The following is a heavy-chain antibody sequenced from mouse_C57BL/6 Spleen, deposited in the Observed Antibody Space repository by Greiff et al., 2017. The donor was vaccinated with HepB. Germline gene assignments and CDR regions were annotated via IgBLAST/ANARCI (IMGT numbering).Heavy chain of an antibody. CDR3: ARYITTGFDY. CDR1: GFTFTDYY. Sequence: EVMLVESGGGLVQPGGSLSLSCAASGFTFTDYYMSWVRQPPGKALEWLGFIRNKANGYTTEYSASVKGRFTISRDNSQSILYLQMNALRAEDSAPYYCARYITTGFDYWGQGTTLTVSS. CDR2: IRNKANGYTT. V-gene: IGHV7-3*01. J-gene: IGHJ2*01. D-gene: IGHD1-1*01.